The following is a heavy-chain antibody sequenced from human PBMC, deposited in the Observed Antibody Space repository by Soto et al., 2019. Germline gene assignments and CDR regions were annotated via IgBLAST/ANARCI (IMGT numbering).Heavy chain of an antibody. Sequence: GGSLRLSCTASGFTFGDYAMSWFRQAPGKGLEWVGFIRSKAYGGTTEYAASVKGRFTISRDDSKSIAYLQMNSLKTEDTAVYYCTRDADGYSYGAYYYMDVWGKGTTVTVSS. CDR2: IRSKAYGGTT. CDR1: GFTFGDYA. V-gene: IGHV3-49*03. CDR3: TRDADGYSYGAYYYMDV. D-gene: IGHD5-18*01. J-gene: IGHJ6*03.